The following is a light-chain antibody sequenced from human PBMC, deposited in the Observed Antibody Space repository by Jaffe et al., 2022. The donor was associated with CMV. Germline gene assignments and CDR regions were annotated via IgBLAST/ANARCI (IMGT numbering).Light chain of an antibody. CDR3: QQASTFPPT. J-gene: IGKJ5*01. CDR2: GAS. V-gene: IGKV1-12*01. Sequence: DIQMTQSPSSVSASVGDRVTITCRASHGIIDWLAWYQQKAGKAPKLLIHGASTLHSGVPSRFSGSGSGTDFTLSISSLQAEDFATYYCQQASTFPPTFGQGTRLEIK. CDR1: HGIIDW.